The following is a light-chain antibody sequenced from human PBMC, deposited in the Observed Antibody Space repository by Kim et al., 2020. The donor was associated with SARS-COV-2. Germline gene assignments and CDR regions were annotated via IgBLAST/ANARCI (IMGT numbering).Light chain of an antibody. Sequence: DRGMTQSPVTLSVSPGERVTLSCRASQSVSTNLAWYQQRPGQAPRLLIYGASTRATGIPARFSGSGSGTEFTLTISSLQSEDFAVYYCQQYDNWSPVTFGGGTKVDIK. CDR1: QSVSTN. CDR3: QQYDNWSPVT. CDR2: GAS. V-gene: IGKV3-15*01. J-gene: IGKJ4*01.